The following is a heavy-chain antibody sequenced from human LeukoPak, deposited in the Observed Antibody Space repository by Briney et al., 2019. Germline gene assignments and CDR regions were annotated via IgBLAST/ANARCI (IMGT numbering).Heavy chain of an antibody. CDR1: GGSFSGYY. J-gene: IGHJ4*02. Sequence: SETLSLTCAVYGGSFSGYYWSWIRQPPGKGLEWIGEINHSGSTNYNPSLKSRVTISVDTSKNQFSLKLSSVPAADTAVYYCAREGYDYVWGSYPTMDYWGQGTLVTVSS. V-gene: IGHV4-34*01. D-gene: IGHD3-16*01. CDR2: INHSGST. CDR3: AREGYDYVWGSYPTMDY.